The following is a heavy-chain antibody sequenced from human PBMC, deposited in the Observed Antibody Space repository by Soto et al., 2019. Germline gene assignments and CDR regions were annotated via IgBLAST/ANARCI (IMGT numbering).Heavy chain of an antibody. Sequence: SETLSLTCTVSGGSISSSSYYWGWIRQPPGKGQEWIGSIYYSGSTYYNPSLKSRVTISVDTSKNQFSLKLSSVTAADTAVYYCARKYYGSGSYYNPNYYYYYGMDVWGQGTTVTVSS. V-gene: IGHV4-39*01. CDR2: IYYSGST. CDR1: GGSISSSSYY. CDR3: ARKYYGSGSYYNPNYYYYYGMDV. J-gene: IGHJ6*02. D-gene: IGHD3-10*01.